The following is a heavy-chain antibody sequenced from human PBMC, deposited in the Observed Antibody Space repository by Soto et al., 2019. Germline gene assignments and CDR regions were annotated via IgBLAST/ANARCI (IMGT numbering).Heavy chain of an antibody. Sequence: WGSLRLSCAASGFTFSSYAISWCRHSPFKGLEWVSAISGSGGSTYYADSVKGRFTISRDNSKNTLYLQMNSLRAEDTAVYYCAKGEPRDNYYYYYGMDVWGQGTTVTVSS. CDR2: ISGSGGST. CDR1: GFTFSSYA. CDR3: AKGEPRDNYYYYYGMDV. V-gene: IGHV3-23*01. D-gene: IGHD1-1*01. J-gene: IGHJ6*02.